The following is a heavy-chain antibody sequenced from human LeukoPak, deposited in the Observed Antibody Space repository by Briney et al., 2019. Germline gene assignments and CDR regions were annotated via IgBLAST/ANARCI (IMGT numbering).Heavy chain of an antibody. D-gene: IGHD2-2*01. CDR3: VRDQSTIPTATYALAV. J-gene: IGHJ6*02. V-gene: IGHV3-74*01. CDR1: GFTFSSYW. CDR2: IRSDGGST. Sequence: PGGSLRLSCAASGFTFSSYWMHWVRQAPGKGPVWVSRIRSDGGSTSYADSVKGRFTISRDSAKNTLYLQMNSLRAEDTAVYYCVRDQSTIPTATYALAVWGQGTTVTVSS.